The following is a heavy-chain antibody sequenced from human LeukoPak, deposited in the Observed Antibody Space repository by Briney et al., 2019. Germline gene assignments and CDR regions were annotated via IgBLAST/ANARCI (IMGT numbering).Heavy chain of an antibody. CDR2: ISSGSGTI. D-gene: IGHD6-19*01. J-gene: IGHJ4*02. Sequence: GGSLRLSCAASGFTFSSYSMNWVRQAPGKGLEYVSYISSGSGTIYYADSVKGRFTISRDNAKNSLYLQMDSLRAEDTAVYYCARGAYSSGWAYFDHWGQGTLVTVSS. CDR1: GFTFSSYS. CDR3: ARGAYSSGWAYFDH. V-gene: IGHV3-48*04.